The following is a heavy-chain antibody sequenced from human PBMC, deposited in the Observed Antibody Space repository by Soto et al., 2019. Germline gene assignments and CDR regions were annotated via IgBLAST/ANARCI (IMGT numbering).Heavy chain of an antibody. J-gene: IGHJ4*02. CDR3: ARGGAGYKQTYKYYFDY. Sequence: QVQLVQSGAEVKKPGASVKVSCRASGGTFSSYTISWVRQAPGQGLEWMGGIIPMFGNTRYAQKFQGRVTITADKATNTAKMELRSLRSEDTAISYCARGGAGYKQTYKYYFDYWGQGTMVTVSS. V-gene: IGHV1-69*06. CDR2: IIPMFGNT. CDR1: GGTFSSYT. D-gene: IGHD1-26*01.